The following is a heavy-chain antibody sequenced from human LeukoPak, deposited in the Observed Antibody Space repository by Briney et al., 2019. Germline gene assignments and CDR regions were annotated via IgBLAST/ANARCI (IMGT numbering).Heavy chain of an antibody. CDR2: IYRDDTT. Sequence: PGGSLRLSCAASGFPVSSNYMSWVRQAPGKGLEWVSVIYRDDTTYYADSVKGRFTISRDNSKNTLYLQMNSLGADDTAVYYCAKGNWRYFDYWGQGTLVTVSS. D-gene: IGHD1-1*01. V-gene: IGHV3-53*01. CDR1: GFPVSSNY. J-gene: IGHJ4*02. CDR3: AKGNWRYFDY.